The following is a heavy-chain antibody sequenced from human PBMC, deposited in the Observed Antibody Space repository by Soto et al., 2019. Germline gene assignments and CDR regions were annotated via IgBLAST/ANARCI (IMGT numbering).Heavy chain of an antibody. CDR3: ARDTRKELWVEGLNAMDV. J-gene: IGHJ6*02. CDR1: AYTFTTYG. Sequence: QVQLVQSGPEVKKSGASVKVSCKASAYTFTTYGVSWVRQAPGQGLEWMGWISGYNGQTNYAQKFRGRVTFTTDTYTSTAYMELRSLRPDDTAMYFCARDTRKELWVEGLNAMDVWGQGTTVTVSS. D-gene: IGHD3-16*01. CDR2: ISGYNGQT. V-gene: IGHV1-18*01.